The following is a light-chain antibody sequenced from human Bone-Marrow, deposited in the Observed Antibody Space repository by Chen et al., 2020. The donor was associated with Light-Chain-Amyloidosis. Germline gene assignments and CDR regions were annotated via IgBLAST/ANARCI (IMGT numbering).Light chain of an antibody. J-gene: IGKJ1*01. Sequence: QLTHSPPSLSASVGDRVTITCRASQSISSYLNWYQQKAGKAPKLLIYAASSLQGGVPSRFSGSGSGTDFTLTITTLQPEDFVTYYCQQAYSPLWTFGQGTRVEIK. CDR2: AAS. CDR1: QSISSY. V-gene: IGKV1-39*01. CDR3: QQAYSPLWT.